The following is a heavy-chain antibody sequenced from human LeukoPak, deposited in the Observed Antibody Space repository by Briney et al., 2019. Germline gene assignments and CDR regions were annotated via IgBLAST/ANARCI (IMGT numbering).Heavy chain of an antibody. D-gene: IGHD6-13*01. CDR2: INHSGST. CDR3: ARVRYSRGAFDP. J-gene: IGHJ5*02. CDR1: GGSFSGYY. V-gene: IGHV4-34*01. Sequence: SETLSLTCAVYGGSFSGYYGSWIRQPPGKGLEWIGEINHSGSTNYNPSLKSRVTISVDTSKNQFSLKLSSVTAADTAVYYCARVRYSRGAFDPWGQGTLVTVSS.